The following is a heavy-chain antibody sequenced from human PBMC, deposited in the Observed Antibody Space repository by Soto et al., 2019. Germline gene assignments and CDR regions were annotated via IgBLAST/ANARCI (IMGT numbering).Heavy chain of an antibody. Sequence: SETLSLTCTVSGGSISSSSYYWGWIRQPPGKGLEWIGSIYYSGSTYYNPSLKSGVTISANTYKNQFSLKLSSVTAADTAVYYCARRITMVRGVIIFQMQFDYWGQGTLVTVSS. CDR1: GGSISSSSYY. CDR3: ARRITMVRGVIIFQMQFDY. D-gene: IGHD3-10*01. CDR2: IYYSGST. V-gene: IGHV4-39*01. J-gene: IGHJ4*02.